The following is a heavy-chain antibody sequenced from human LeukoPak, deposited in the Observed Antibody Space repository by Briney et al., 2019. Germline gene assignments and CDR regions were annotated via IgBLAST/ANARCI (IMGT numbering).Heavy chain of an antibody. J-gene: IGHJ4*02. CDR1: GYSFTNYW. Sequence: GESLKISCKGSGYSFTNYWIAWVRQMPGKGLEWMGIIYPGDSESRYSPSFQGQVTISADKSISTAYLHWSSLKASDTAMYYCAKYTGSYLDYFDYWGQGTLVTVSS. D-gene: IGHD1-26*01. V-gene: IGHV5-51*01. CDR2: IYPGDSES. CDR3: AKYTGSYLDYFDY.